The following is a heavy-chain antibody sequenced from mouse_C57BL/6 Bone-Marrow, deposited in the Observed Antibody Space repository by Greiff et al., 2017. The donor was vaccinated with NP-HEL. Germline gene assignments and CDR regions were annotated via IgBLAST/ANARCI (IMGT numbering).Heavy chain of an antibody. CDR2: ISSGGSYT. CDR3: ARHRLLFYHAMDY. D-gene: IGHD1-1*01. Sequence: EVKLVESGGDLVKPGGSLKLSCAASGFTFSSYGMSWVRQTPDKRLEWVATISSGGSYTYYPDSVKGRFTISRDNAKNTLYLQMSSLKSEDTAMYYCARHRLLFYHAMDYWGQGTSVTVSS. V-gene: IGHV5-6*01. CDR1: GFTFSSYG. J-gene: IGHJ4*01.